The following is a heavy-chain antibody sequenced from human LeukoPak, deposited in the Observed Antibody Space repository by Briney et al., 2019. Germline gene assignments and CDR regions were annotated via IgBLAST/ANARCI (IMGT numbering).Heavy chain of an antibody. CDR1: GFTFSSYA. Sequence: PGGSLRLSCAASGFTFSSYAMHWVRQAPGKGLEWVAVISYDGSNKYYADSVKGRFTISRDNSKNTLYLQMNSLRAEDTAVYYCARDPYPLYSGSYLGYWGQGTLVTVSS. V-gene: IGHV3-30-3*01. CDR3: ARDPYPLYSGSYLGY. CDR2: ISYDGSNK. D-gene: IGHD1-26*01. J-gene: IGHJ4*02.